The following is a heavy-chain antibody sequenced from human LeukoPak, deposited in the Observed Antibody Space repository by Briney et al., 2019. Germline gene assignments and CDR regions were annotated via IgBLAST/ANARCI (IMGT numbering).Heavy chain of an antibody. Sequence: PSETLSLTCSVSGASINSGLYYWNWIRQPPGKGLEWIGYIYYSGSTNYNPSLKSRVTISVDTSKNQFSLKLSSVTAADTAVYYCAREGPRGYSYGRPGSVFDYWGQGTLVTVSS. J-gene: IGHJ4*02. D-gene: IGHD5-18*01. CDR2: IYYSGST. CDR1: GASINSGLYY. CDR3: AREGPRGYSYGRPGSVFDY. V-gene: IGHV4-61*01.